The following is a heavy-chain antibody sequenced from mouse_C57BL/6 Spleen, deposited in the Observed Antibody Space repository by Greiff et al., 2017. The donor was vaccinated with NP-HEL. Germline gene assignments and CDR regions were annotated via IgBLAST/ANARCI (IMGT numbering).Heavy chain of an antibody. V-gene: IGHV1-55*01. Sequence: VQLQQSGAELVKPGASVKMSCKASGYTFTSYWITWVKQRPGQGLEWIGDIYPGSGSTNYNEKFKSKATLTVDTSSSTAYMQLSSLTSEDSAVYYCARGDTTVGPYFDVWGTGTTVTVSS. CDR3: ARGDTTVGPYFDV. CDR2: IYPGSGST. J-gene: IGHJ1*03. CDR1: GYTFTSYW. D-gene: IGHD1-1*01.